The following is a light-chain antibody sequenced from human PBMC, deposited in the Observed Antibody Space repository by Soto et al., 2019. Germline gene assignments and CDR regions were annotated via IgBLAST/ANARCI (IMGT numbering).Light chain of an antibody. Sequence: QSAPTQPASVYGSPGQSITISCTGTRSDVGGYNFVSWYQQHSGKAPKLMIFDVSNRPSGVSNRFSGSKSGNTASLTISGLQVEDEADYYCNSYTSSDTWVFGGGTEVTVL. CDR1: RSDVGGYNF. CDR3: NSYTSSDTWV. CDR2: DVS. V-gene: IGLV2-14*01. J-gene: IGLJ3*02.